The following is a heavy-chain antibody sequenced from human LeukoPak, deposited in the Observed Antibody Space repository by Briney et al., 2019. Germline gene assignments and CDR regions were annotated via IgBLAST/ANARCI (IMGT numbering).Heavy chain of an antibody. V-gene: IGHV3-23*01. CDR1: GFTVSSNY. J-gene: IGHJ4*02. CDR3: AKDPGYSSGWRDY. Sequence: GGSLRLSCAASGFTVSSNYMSWVRQAPGKGLEWVSGISGSGGSTYYADSVKGRFTIARDNSKNTLYLQMKNLRAEDTAVYYCAKDPGYSSGWRDYWGQGTLVTVSS. CDR2: ISGSGGST. D-gene: IGHD6-19*01.